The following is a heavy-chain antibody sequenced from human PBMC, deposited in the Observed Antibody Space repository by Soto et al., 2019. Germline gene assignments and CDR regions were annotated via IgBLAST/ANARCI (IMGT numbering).Heavy chain of an antibody. D-gene: IGHD6-6*01. CDR1: GFTFSSYW. Sequence: GGSLRLSCAASGFTFSSYWMSWVRQAPGKGLEWVSAISGSGGSTYYADSVKGRFTISRDNSKNTLYLQMNSLRAEDTAVYYCAKVSSSSWEYYYYGMDVWGQGTTVTVSS. V-gene: IGHV3-23*01. CDR3: AKVSSSSWEYYYYGMDV. CDR2: ISGSGGST. J-gene: IGHJ6*02.